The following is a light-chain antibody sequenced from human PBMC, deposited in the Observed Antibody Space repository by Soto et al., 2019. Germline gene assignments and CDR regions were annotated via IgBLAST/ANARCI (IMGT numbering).Light chain of an antibody. J-gene: IGKJ5*01. CDR2: GAS. V-gene: IGKV3-15*01. CDR3: QQYGSSPLIT. CDR1: QSVSSN. Sequence: EIVLTQSPATLSVSPGERATLSGRSSQSVSSNLAWYQQKPGQAPRLLIYGASTRATGIPARFSGSGSGTDFTLTISRLEPEDFAVYYCQQYGSSPLITVGQGTRLEIK.